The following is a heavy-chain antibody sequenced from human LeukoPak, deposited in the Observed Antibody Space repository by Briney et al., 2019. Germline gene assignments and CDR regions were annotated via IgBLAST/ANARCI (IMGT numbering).Heavy chain of an antibody. V-gene: IGHV3-9*01. D-gene: IGHD3-10*01. CDR2: ISWNSGSI. Sequence: QPGRSLRLSCAASGFTFDDYAMHWVRQAPGKDLEWVSGISWNSGSIGYADSVKGRFTISRDNAKNSLYLQMNSLRAEDTALYYCAKGELYYYGSGSYYPYWGQGTLVTVSS. CDR3: AKGELYYYGSGSYYPY. J-gene: IGHJ4*02. CDR1: GFTFDDYA.